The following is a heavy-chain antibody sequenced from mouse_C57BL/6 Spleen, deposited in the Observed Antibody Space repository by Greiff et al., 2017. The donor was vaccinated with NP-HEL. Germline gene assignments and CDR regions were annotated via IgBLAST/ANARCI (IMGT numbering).Heavy chain of an antibody. D-gene: IGHD1-1*02. J-gene: IGHJ3*01. CDR2: IDPSDSYT. CDR3: ARSGGHGRFAY. V-gene: IGHV1-50*01. Sequence: VQLQQPGAELVKPGASVKLSCKASGYTFTSYWMQWVKQRPGQGLEWIGEIDPSDSYTNYNQKFKGKATLTVDTSSSTAYMQLSSLTSEDSAVYYCARSGGHGRFAYWGQGTLVTVSA. CDR1: GYTFTSYW.